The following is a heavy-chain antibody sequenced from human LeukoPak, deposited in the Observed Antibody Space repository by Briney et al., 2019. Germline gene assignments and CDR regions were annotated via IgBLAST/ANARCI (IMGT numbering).Heavy chain of an antibody. CDR1: GFTFSSYA. CDR2: ISIDGGRT. CDR3: ARDGRGVDTAMAIMWAFDY. J-gene: IGHJ4*02. Sequence: PGKSLRLSCAASGFTFSSYAMSWVRQAPGKGPEWVSTISIDGGRTYYADSVKGRFTISRDNSKNTLYLQMNSLRAEDTAVYYCARDGRGVDTAMAIMWAFDYWGQGTLVTVSS. V-gene: IGHV3-23*01. D-gene: IGHD5-18*01.